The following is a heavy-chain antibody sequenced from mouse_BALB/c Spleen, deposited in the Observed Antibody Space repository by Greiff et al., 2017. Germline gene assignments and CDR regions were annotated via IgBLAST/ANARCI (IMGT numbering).Heavy chain of an antibody. Sequence: EVQLVESGGGLVKPGGSLKLSCAASGFAFSSYDMSWVRQTPEKRLEWVAYISSGGGSTYYPDTVKGRFTISRDNAKNTLYLQMSSLKSEDTAMYYCARSQAYYGNLYAMDYWGQGTSVTVSS. J-gene: IGHJ4*01. V-gene: IGHV5-12-1*01. CDR1: GFAFSSYD. CDR2: ISSGGGST. D-gene: IGHD2-10*01. CDR3: ARSQAYYGNLYAMDY.